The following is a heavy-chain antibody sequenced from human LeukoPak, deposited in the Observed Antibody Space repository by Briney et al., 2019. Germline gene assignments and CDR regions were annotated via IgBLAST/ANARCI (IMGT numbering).Heavy chain of an antibody. CDR2: ISGSGGST. Sequence: PGGSLRLSCAASGFTFSSYAMSWVRQAPGEGLEWVSAISGSGGSTYYADSVKGRFTISRDNSKNTLYLQMNSLRAEDTAVYYCAKGGGAYYYYYMDVWGKGTTVTVSS. V-gene: IGHV3-23*01. D-gene: IGHD1-26*01. CDR3: AKGGGAYYYYYMDV. CDR1: GFTFSSYA. J-gene: IGHJ6*03.